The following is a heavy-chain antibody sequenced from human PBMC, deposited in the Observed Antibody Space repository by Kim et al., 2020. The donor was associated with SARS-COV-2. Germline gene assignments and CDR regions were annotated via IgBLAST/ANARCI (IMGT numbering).Heavy chain of an antibody. CDR3: AKDGGSRSALVYSDY. J-gene: IGHJ4*01. Sequence: GGSLRLSCAASGFTFSSYGMHWVRQAPGKGLEWVAVISYDGSNKYYADSVKGRFTISRDNSKNTLYLQMNSLRAEDTAVYYCAKDGGSRSALVYSDYWG. CDR2: ISYDGSNK. D-gene: IGHD2-15*01. V-gene: IGHV3-30*18. CDR1: GFTFSSYG.